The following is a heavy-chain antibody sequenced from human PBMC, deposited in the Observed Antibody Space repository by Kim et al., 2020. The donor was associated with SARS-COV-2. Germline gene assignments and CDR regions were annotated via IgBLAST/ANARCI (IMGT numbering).Heavy chain of an antibody. D-gene: IGHD3-9*01. CDR1: GFTFSSYG. CDR2: ISYDGSNK. J-gene: IGHJ4*02. Sequence: GGSLRLSCAASGFTFSSYGMHWVRQAPGKGLEWVAVISYDGSNKYYADSVKGRFTISRDNSKNTLYLQMNSLRAEDTAVYYCAKEEDILTGYSNDYWGQGTLVTVSS. CDR3: AKEEDILTGYSNDY. V-gene: IGHV3-30*18.